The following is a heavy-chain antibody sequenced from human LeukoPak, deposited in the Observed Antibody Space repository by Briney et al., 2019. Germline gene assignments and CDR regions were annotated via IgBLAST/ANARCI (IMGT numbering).Heavy chain of an antibody. CDR2: IIPIFGTA. D-gene: IGHD6-19*01. J-gene: IGHJ5*02. CDR3: ATGTFGVAVAGTHWFGP. Sequence: SVKVSCKASGGTFSSYAISWVRQAPGQGLEWMGGIIPIFGTANYAQKFQGRVTITADESTSTAYMELSSLRSEDTAVYYCATGTFGVAVAGTHWFGPWGQGTLVTVSS. V-gene: IGHV1-69*13. CDR1: GGTFSSYA.